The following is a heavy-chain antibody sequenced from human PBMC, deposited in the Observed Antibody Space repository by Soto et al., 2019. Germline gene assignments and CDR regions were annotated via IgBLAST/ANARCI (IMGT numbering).Heavy chain of an antibody. CDR1: GFTFRSYA. V-gene: IGHV3-30*09. CDR2: ISYDGNNK. J-gene: IGHJ4*02. Sequence: QVHLVQSGGGVVQPGRSLRLSCAASGFTFRSYAMHWVRQAPGKGLEWVASISYDGNNKFYRDSVKGRFAISRDNSETPLYLQHNSLGPDDTAVYYWARDEGAARPPFDSWGQGTLVTVSS. D-gene: IGHD6-6*01. CDR3: ARDEGAARPPFDS.